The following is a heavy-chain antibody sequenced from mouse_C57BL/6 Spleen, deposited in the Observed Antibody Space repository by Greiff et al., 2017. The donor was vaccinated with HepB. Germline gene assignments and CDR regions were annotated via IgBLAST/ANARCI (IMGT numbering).Heavy chain of an antibody. V-gene: IGHV1-54*01. CDR2: INPGSGGT. CDR1: GYAFTNYL. CDR3: ARDGGNY. Sequence: VQLQESGAELVRPGTSVKVSCKASGYAFTNYLIEWVKQRPGQGLEWIGVINPGSGGTNYNEKFKGKATLTADKSSSTAYMQLSSLTSEDSAVYFCARDGGNYWGQGTTLTVSS. J-gene: IGHJ2*01.